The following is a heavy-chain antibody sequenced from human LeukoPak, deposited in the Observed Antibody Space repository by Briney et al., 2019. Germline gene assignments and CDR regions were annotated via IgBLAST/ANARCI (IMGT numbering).Heavy chain of an antibody. V-gene: IGHV1-2*02. CDR2: INLNSGGT. CDR3: ALVVAATTIDY. Sequence: GASVKVSCKASGYTFTSYYMHWVRQAPGQGLEWMGWINLNSGGTNYAQKFQGRVTMTRDTSISTAYMELSRLRSDDTAVYYCALVVAATTIDYWGQGTLVTVSS. D-gene: IGHD2-15*01. J-gene: IGHJ4*02. CDR1: GYTFTSYY.